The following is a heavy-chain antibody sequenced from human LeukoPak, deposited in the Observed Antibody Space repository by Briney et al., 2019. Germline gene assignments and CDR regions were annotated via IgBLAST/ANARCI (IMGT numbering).Heavy chain of an antibody. CDR1: GFTFDDYA. D-gene: IGHD3-10*01. J-gene: IGHJ4*02. CDR2: ISWNSGSI. Sequence: ESGRSLRLSCAASGFTFDDYAMHWVRQAPGKGLEWVSGISWNSGSIGYADSVKGRFTISRDNSKNTLYLQMNSLRAEDTAVYYCAKDGLWFGELYYFDYWGQGTLVTVSS. CDR3: AKDGLWFGELYYFDY. V-gene: IGHV3-9*01.